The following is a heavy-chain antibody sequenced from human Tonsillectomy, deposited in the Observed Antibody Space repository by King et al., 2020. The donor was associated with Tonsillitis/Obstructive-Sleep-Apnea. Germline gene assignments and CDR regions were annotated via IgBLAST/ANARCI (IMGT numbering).Heavy chain of an antibody. CDR1: GFTFSSYA. CDR3: ATDRSPLWFGGNHNAFDI. CDR2: ISYDGSNK. Sequence: VQLVESGGGVVQPGRSLRLSCAASGFTFSSYAMHWVRQAPGKGLEWVAVISYDGSNKYYADSVKGRFTISRDNSKNTLYLQMNSLRAEDTAVYYCATDRSPLWFGGNHNAFDIWGQGTMVTVSS. D-gene: IGHD3-10*01. J-gene: IGHJ3*02. V-gene: IGHV3-30*04.